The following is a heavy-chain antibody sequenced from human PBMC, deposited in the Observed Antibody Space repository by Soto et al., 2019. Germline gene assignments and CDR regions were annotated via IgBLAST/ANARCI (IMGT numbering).Heavy chain of an antibody. V-gene: IGHV2-5*02. J-gene: IGHJ3*02. CDR3: AHIPCIMITFGGVIVKAIDDAFDI. CDR1: GFSLSTSGVG. D-gene: IGHD3-16*02. CDR2: IYWDDDK. Sequence: SGPTLVNPTQTLTLTCTFSGFSLSTSGVGVGWIRQPPGKALEWLALIYWDDDKRYSPSLKSRLTITKKTYKNQVVLTMTNMDPVDTATYYCAHIPCIMITFGGVIVKAIDDAFDIWGQGTMVTVSS.